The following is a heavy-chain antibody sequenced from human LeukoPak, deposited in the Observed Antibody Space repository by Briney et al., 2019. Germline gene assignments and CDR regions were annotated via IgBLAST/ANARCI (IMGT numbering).Heavy chain of an antibody. V-gene: IGHV3-53*01. D-gene: IGHD6-13*01. CDR1: GFTVSSNY. CDR3: ARYRIATAFDY. CDR2: IYSGGST. J-gene: IGHJ4*02. Sequence: GGSLRLSCAASGFTVSSNYMSWVRQAPGKGLEWVSVIYSGGSTYYADSVKGRFTISRDNSKNTLYLQMNSLRAEDTAVYYCARYRIATAFDYWGQGTLVTVSS.